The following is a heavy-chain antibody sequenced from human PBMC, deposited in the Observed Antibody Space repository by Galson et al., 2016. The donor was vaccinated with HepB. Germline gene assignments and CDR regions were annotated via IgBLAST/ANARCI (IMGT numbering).Heavy chain of an antibody. CDR3: AKELHDYSNFRPYYYYGMDV. J-gene: IGHJ6*02. CDR1: GFTFSSYA. V-gene: IGHV3-30*04. Sequence: SLRLSCAASGFTFSSYAMHWVRQAPGKGLEWVAVISNDGSNKYYPDSVKGRFTISRDNSKNTLYLQMNSLRAEDTAVYYCAKELHDYSNFRPYYYYGMDVWGQWTTVTVSS. D-gene: IGHD4-11*01. CDR2: ISNDGSNK.